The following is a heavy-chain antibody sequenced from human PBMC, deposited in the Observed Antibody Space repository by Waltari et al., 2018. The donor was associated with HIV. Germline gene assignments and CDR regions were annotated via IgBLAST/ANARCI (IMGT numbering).Heavy chain of an antibody. CDR2: VTHAGDFM. J-gene: IGHJ3*01. CDR1: GFTVNDYF. CDR3: ARDAVTDDAFDL. D-gene: IGHD6-19*01. Sequence: QVQLVESGGGLVMPGGSLRLSCAASGFTVNDYFMNWIRQAPGKGLEVISDVTHAGDFMYYADSVRGRFTVSRDSAKNLLYLQVNSLRAEDTAVYYCARDAVTDDAFDLWGQGTMVTVSS. V-gene: IGHV3-11*01.